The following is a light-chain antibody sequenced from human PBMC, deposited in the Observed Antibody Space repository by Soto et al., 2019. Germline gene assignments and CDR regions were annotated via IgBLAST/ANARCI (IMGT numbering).Light chain of an antibody. Sequence: EIVMTQSPATLSVSPGERATLSCRASQSFSSNLAWYQHKPGQAPRLLIYGASIRATGVPAKFSGSGSGTEFTLTISSLQSEDFAVYYCQQYQKWPLTFGGGTKAEIK. CDR1: QSFSSN. CDR3: QQYQKWPLT. J-gene: IGKJ4*01. V-gene: IGKV3-15*01. CDR2: GAS.